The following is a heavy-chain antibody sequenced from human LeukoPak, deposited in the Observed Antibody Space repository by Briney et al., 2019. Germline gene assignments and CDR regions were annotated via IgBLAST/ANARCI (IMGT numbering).Heavy chain of an antibody. V-gene: IGHV7-4-1*02. Sequence: ASVKVSCKAAGYIVTSYGMNWVRQAPGQGLEWMGWIHPSTGNPTYAQGFTGRFVFSLDTSVSTTYLQISGLKAEDTAVYYCARAFQSLGGLSLPDYWGQGALVTVSS. CDR2: IHPSTGNP. CDR3: ARAFQSLGGLSLPDY. J-gene: IGHJ4*02. D-gene: IGHD3-16*02. CDR1: GYIVTSYG.